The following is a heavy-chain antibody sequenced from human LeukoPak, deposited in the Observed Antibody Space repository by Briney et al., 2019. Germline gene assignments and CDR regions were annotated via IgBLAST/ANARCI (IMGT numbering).Heavy chain of an antibody. J-gene: IGHJ4*02. CDR3: ARDLVRGVITPGY. CDR1: GGTFSSYA. D-gene: IGHD3-10*01. CDR2: FIPIFGTA. Sequence: ASVKVSCKASGGTFSSYAISWVRQAPGQGLEWMGGFIPIFGTANYAQKFQGRVTITADESTSTAYMELSSLRSEDTAVYYCARDLVRGVITPGYWGQGTLVTVSS. V-gene: IGHV1-69*13.